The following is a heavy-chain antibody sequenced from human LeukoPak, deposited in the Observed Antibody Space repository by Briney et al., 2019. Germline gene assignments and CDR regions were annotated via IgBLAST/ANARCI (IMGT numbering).Heavy chain of an antibody. CDR1: GDNVSSNSAA. CDR3: ATRGLVGATVDY. V-gene: IGHV6-1*01. Sequence: PSQTLSLTCAISGDNVSSNSAAWNWVRQSPSRGLEWLGRTYYRSKWYSDYAVSVKSRITINPDTSKNQFSLQLNSVTPEDTAVYYCATRGLVGATVDYWGQGALVTVSS. J-gene: IGHJ4*02. CDR2: TYYRSKWYS. D-gene: IGHD1-26*01.